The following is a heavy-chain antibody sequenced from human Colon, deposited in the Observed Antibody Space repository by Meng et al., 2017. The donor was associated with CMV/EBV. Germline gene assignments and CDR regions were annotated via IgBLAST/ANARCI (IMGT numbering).Heavy chain of an antibody. Sequence: SETLSLTCTVSGFSISRTYYWGWIRQTPGKGLEWIASIFHSGDTYYNPSLRSRVTMSVDTSKNQFSLRLTSVTAADTAVYFCTRGNTALWDSDSWGQGTLVTVSS. V-gene: IGHV4-38-2*02. CDR3: TRGNTALWDSDS. CDR2: IFHSGDT. CDR1: GFSISRTYY. D-gene: IGHD3-10*01. J-gene: IGHJ4*02.